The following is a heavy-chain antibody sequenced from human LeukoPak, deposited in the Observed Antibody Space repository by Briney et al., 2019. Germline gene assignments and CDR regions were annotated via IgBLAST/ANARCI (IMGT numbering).Heavy chain of an antibody. CDR1: GYTFSTYG. CDR3: ARAGKYKSSWMVV. D-gene: IGHD6-13*01. J-gene: IGHJ6*02. Sequence: ASVKVSCKASGYTFSTYGVTWVRQAPGQGLEWVGWISAYNGNINYAQKLQGRVTLTTDTSTSTAYMDLRSLRSDDTAVYYCARAGKYKSSWMVVWGQGTTVTVSS. V-gene: IGHV1-18*01. CDR2: ISAYNGNI.